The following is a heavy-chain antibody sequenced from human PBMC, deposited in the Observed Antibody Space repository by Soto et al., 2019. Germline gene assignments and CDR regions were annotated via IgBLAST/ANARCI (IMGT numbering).Heavy chain of an antibody. CDR2: ISHDGSNE. Sequence: GGSLRLSCAASGFTFNTYGMHWVRQAPGKGLEWVAFISHDGSNEYYADSVKGRFTISRDNSKNTVFLQMNSLRGEDTAVYYCAKSLAGAAGPFDPWGQGALVTVSS. V-gene: IGHV3-30*18. CDR3: AKSLAGAAGPFDP. D-gene: IGHD6-19*01. J-gene: IGHJ5*02. CDR1: GFTFNTYG.